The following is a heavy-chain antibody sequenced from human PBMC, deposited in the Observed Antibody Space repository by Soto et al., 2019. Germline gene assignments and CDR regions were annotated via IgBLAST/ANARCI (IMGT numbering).Heavy chain of an antibody. CDR3: ARDLAVGLVDY. CDR1: GYTFTSYG. V-gene: IGHV1-18*01. D-gene: IGHD6-19*01. Sequence: QVQLVQSGAEVKKPGASVRVSCKASGYTFTSYGISWVRQAPGQGLEWMGWISAYNGNTKYAQKLQGRVTMTTDTSTSTSYMEVRSLRSDATAVYYCARDLAVGLVDYWGQGTLVTVSS. J-gene: IGHJ4*02. CDR2: ISAYNGNT.